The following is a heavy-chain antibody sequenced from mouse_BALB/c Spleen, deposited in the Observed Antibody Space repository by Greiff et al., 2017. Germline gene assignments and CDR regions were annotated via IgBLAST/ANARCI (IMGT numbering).Heavy chain of an antibody. CDR2: IWGGGST. Sequence: VHLVESGPGLVAPSQSLSITCTVSGFSLSRYSVHWVRQPPGKGLEWLGMIWGGGSTDYNSALKSRLSISKDNSKSQVFLKMNSLQTDDTAMYYCAGFTTVGNYYAMDYWGQGTSVTVSS. CDR1: GFSLSRYS. V-gene: IGHV2-6-4*01. D-gene: IGHD1-1*01. J-gene: IGHJ4*01. CDR3: AGFTTVGNYYAMDY.